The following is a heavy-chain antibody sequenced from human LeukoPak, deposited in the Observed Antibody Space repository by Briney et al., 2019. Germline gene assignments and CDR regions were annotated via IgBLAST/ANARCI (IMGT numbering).Heavy chain of an antibody. J-gene: IGHJ4*02. CDR3: AREIEVAGRGLDY. CDR1: GASISGYY. V-gene: IGHV4-4*07. CDR2: IFSSGSS. D-gene: IGHD6-19*01. Sequence: SETLSLTCTVSGASISGYYWSWIRQPAGKGLEWIGRIFSSGSSNYNPSLKSRITMSVDTSKNQFSLNLSSVTAADTAVYYCAREIEVAGRGLDYWGQGSLVTVSS.